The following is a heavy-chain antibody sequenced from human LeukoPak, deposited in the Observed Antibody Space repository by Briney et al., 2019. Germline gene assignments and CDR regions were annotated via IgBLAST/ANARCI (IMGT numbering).Heavy chain of an antibody. D-gene: IGHD3-22*01. Sequence: GGSLRLSCAACGFTFSIYSMSWVRQAQGKGLEWVANMNQDGSEKYYLDSVKGRFTISRDNAKSSLYLQMNSLRADDTAVYYCARDRALYDSRRGYYYTEDDYWGQGTLVTVSS. V-gene: IGHV3-7*01. CDR1: GFTFSIYS. J-gene: IGHJ4*02. CDR2: MNQDGSEK. CDR3: ARDRALYDSRRGYYYTEDDY.